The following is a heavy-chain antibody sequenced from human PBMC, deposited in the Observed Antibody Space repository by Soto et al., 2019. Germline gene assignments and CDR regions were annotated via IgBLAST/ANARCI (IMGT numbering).Heavy chain of an antibody. CDR2: ISGSGDYT. D-gene: IGHD3-22*01. CDR1: GFTFNTYA. V-gene: IGHV3-23*01. J-gene: IGHJ4*02. CDR3: VKGEYYYDSSGYYPFDY. Sequence: PGGSLRLSCAASGFTFNTYAMTWVRQAPGKGLEWVSSISGSGDYTYYADSVKGRFTISRDNSKNTLYLQMNSLRAEDTAVYYCVKGEYYYDSSGYYPFDYWGQGTLVTVSS.